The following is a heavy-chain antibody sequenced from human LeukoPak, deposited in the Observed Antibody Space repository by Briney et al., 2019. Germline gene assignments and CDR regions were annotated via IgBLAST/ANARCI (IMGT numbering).Heavy chain of an antibody. CDR2: IYSSGST. CDR3: ARDLRGHYPRHFDC. CDR1: GFTVSSNY. D-gene: IGHD3-22*01. Sequence: GGSLRLSCAASGFTVSSNYMSWVRQAPGKGLEWVSVIYSSGSTYYADSVKGRFTISRDNSKNTLYLQMNSLRAEDTAVYYCARDLRGHYPRHFDCWGQGTLVTVSS. V-gene: IGHV3-66*01. J-gene: IGHJ4*02.